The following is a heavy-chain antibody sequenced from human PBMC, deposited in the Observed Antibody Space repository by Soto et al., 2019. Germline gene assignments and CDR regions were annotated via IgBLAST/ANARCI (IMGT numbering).Heavy chain of an antibody. Sequence: VQLVQSGGGLVQPGGSLRLSCAASGFTVSSNYMSWVRQAPGKGLEWVSVIYSDGSTYYADSVKGRFTISRHNSKNTLYLQMNSLRAEDTAVYYCARDPYYDSSGYLASNGMDVWGQGTTVTVSS. CDR1: GFTVSSNY. J-gene: IGHJ6*02. D-gene: IGHD3-22*01. CDR2: IYSDGST. CDR3: ARDPYYDSSGYLASNGMDV. V-gene: IGHV3-53*04.